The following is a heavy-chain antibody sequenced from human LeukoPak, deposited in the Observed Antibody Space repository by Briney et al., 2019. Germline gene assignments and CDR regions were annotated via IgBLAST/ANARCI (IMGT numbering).Heavy chain of an antibody. Sequence: ASQTLSLTCTVSGGSISSGSYYWSWIRQPAGKGLEWIGRIYTSGSTNYNPPLKSRVPISVDTSKNQFSLNLSSVTAADTAVYYCARXFXTYNRGYSVDXXFXIWGQG. D-gene: IGHD4-23*01. CDR1: GGSISSGSYY. J-gene: IGHJ3*02. CDR2: IYTSGST. CDR3: ARXFXTYNRGYSVDXXFXI. V-gene: IGHV4-61*02.